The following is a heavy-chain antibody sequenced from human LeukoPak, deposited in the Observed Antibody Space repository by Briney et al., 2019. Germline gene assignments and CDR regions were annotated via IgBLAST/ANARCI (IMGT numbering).Heavy chain of an antibody. J-gene: IGHJ4*02. Sequence: TXGSLRLSCAASGFTFNSYVMSWVSQAPGKGLEWVSAINGGGGNTYYADSVKGRFTISRDNSKNMVYPQMNSLRADDTAVYYCAKSVVVITFRFYDWGQGALVTVSS. CDR1: GFTFNSYV. D-gene: IGHD2-15*01. CDR2: INGGGGNT. CDR3: AKSVVVITFRFYD. V-gene: IGHV3-23*01.